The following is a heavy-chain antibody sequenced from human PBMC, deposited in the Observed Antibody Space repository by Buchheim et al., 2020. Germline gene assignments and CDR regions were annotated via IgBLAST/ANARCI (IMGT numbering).Heavy chain of an antibody. J-gene: IGHJ6*02. CDR1: GGSISSGSYY. V-gene: IGHV4-61*02. Sequence: QVQLQESGPGLVKPSKTLSLTCTVSGGSISSGSYYWSWIRQPAGKGLEWIGRLYSSGSTEYKPSLKSRVTISVDPSKNQVSLTLTSVTAADTAVYYCARGVSVAGAVYHMDVWGQGTT. CDR2: LYSSGST. D-gene: IGHD6-19*01. CDR3: ARGVSVAGAVYHMDV.